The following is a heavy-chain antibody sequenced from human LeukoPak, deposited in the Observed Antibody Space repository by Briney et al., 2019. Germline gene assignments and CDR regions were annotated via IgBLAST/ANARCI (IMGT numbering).Heavy chain of an antibody. Sequence: ASVKVSCKASGGTFRSYAISWVRQAPGQGLEWMGWINPNSGGTIYAQNFQGRVTLTRDTSISTAYMEMSRLRSDDTAVYYCARVAGRSDDFDIWGQGTVVTVSS. CDR3: ARVAGRSDDFDI. CDR2: INPNSGGT. V-gene: IGHV1-2*02. D-gene: IGHD1-26*01. J-gene: IGHJ3*02. CDR1: GGTFRSYA.